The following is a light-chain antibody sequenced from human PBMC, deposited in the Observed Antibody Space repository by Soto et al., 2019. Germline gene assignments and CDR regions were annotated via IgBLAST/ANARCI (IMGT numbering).Light chain of an antibody. Sequence: QSALTQPRSASGSPGQSVTISCTETSSDVGGYYSVSWYQQHTGKAPKLMIYDVSKRPSGVPDRFSGSKSGNTASLTISGPQAEDEADYYCCSYAGSYTVVFGGGTKLTVL. V-gene: IGLV2-11*01. J-gene: IGLJ2*01. CDR2: DVS. CDR1: SSDVGGYYS. CDR3: CSYAGSYTVV.